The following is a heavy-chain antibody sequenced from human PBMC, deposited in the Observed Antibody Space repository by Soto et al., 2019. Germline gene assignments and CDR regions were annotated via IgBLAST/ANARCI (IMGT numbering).Heavy chain of an antibody. CDR2: IYYSGST. CDR1: GGSISSGGYY. J-gene: IGHJ5*02. V-gene: IGHV4-31*03. CDR3: ARGARQQLVSSGVGWFDP. Sequence: QVQLQESGPGLVKPSQTLSLTCTVSGGSISSGGYYWSWIRQHPGKGLEWIGYIYYSGSTYYNPYLKSRVTISVDPSKNQFSMKLSSVTAADTAVYYCARGARQQLVSSGVGWFDPWGQGTLVTVSS. D-gene: IGHD6-13*01.